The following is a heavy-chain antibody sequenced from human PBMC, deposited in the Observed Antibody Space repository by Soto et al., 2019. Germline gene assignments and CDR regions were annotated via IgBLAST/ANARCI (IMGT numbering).Heavy chain of an antibody. CDR2: IYHTGLT. V-gene: IGHV4-4*02. J-gene: IGHJ5*02. D-gene: IGHD2-2*01. CDR1: VGSITTNDW. Sequence: PSETLSLTCTVSVGSITTNDWWGCVRQPPGKGLEWIGEIYHTGLTNYNASLKSRVTMSVDGSKNQFSLMLTSVTAADTAIYYCARDVAMPGESDRFDQWSQGTLVTVSS. CDR3: ARDVAMPGESDRFDQ.